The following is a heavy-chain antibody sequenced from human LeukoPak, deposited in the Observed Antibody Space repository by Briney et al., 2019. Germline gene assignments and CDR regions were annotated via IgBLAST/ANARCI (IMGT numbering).Heavy chain of an antibody. CDR1: GGSFSGYY. Sequence: SETLSLTCAVYGGSFSGYYWSWIRQPPGKGLEWIGEINHSGSTNYNPSLKSRVTISVDTSKNQFSLKLSSVTAADTAVYYCAGYCYGSGSYYTFDPWGQGTLVTVSS. V-gene: IGHV4-34*01. CDR2: INHSGST. J-gene: IGHJ5*02. CDR3: AGYCYGSGSYYTFDP. D-gene: IGHD3-10*01.